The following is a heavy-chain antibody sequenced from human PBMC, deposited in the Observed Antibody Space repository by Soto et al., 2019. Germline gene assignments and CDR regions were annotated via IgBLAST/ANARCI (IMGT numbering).Heavy chain of an antibody. CDR3: ARVHSSGSHYFDY. J-gene: IGHJ4*02. V-gene: IGHV3-66*01. D-gene: IGHD6-25*01. CDR1: GFTVSSYY. Sequence: EVQLVESGGGLVQPGGSLRLSCAASGFTVSSYYMSWVRQAPGKGLEWVTVISREGSADFADSVKGRFTISRDNSKNTLYLLMSSLRAEDAAVYYCARVHSSGSHYFDYWGQGTLVTVSS. CDR2: ISREGSA.